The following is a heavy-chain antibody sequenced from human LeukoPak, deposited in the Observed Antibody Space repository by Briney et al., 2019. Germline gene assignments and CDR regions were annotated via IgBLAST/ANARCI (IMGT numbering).Heavy chain of an antibody. V-gene: IGHV2-5*02. CDR1: GFSLSTRGLG. D-gene: IGHD4-17*01. CDR2: IYWDDDK. Sequence: SGPTLVKPTQTLTRTCTFSGFSLSTRGLGVGWIRQPPGKALECLALIYWDDDKRYSPSLKSRLTITKNTSKNQVVLTMTNMDPVDTDTYYCALWMTSVTTFDYWGQGTLVTVSS. J-gene: IGHJ4*02. CDR3: ALWMTSVTTFDY.